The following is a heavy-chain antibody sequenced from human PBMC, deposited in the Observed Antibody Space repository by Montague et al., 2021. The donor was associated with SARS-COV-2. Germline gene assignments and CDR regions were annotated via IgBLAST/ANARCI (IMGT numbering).Heavy chain of an antibody. CDR3: ARDPRGDGDYFYDN. CDR2: ISSSGTIT. V-gene: IGHV3-48*02. J-gene: IGHJ4*02. D-gene: IGHD4-17*01. Sequence: SLRLSCAASGFTFTNYAMNWVRQAPGKGLEWVSFISSSGTITYYADSVRGRFTISRDNAKNSLSLHMNSLRDEDTAVYYCARDPRGDGDYFYDNWGQGTLVTVSS. CDR1: GFTFTNYA.